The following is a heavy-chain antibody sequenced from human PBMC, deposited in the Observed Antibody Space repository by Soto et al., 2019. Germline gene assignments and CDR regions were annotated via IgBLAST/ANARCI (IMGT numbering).Heavy chain of an antibody. Sequence: GASVKVSCKASGYTFTIYGISWVRQAPGQGLEWMGWISAYNGNTNYAQQLQGRVTMTTDTSTSTAYMELRSLRSDDTAVYYCARDRTTSAFYYYMDVSGKGTTVTVSS. V-gene: IGHV1-18*01. CDR3: ARDRTTSAFYYYMDV. J-gene: IGHJ6*03. CDR1: GYTFTIYG. CDR2: ISAYNGNT. D-gene: IGHD1-7*01.